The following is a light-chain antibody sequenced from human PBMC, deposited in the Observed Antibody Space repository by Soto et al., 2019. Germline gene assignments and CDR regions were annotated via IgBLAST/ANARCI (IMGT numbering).Light chain of an antibody. Sequence: QSVLTQPASVSGSPGQSITISCTGTTSDIGGYNYVSWYQHHPGKVPKLMIYDVSNRPSGVSNRFSGSKSGNTASLTISGLQAEDEADYYCSSYTSTRGVFGTGTKVTVL. V-gene: IGLV2-14*03. CDR3: SSYTSTRGV. CDR1: TSDIGGYNY. CDR2: DVS. J-gene: IGLJ1*01.